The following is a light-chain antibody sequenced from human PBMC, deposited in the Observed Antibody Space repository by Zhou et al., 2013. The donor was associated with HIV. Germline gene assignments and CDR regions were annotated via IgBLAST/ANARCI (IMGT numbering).Light chain of an antibody. CDR1: QSVYTN. Sequence: EVVMTQSPASLSVSPGERATLSCRASQSVYTNLAWYQQKLGQAPRLLIYGASTRATGIPARFSGSGSGTEFTLTISSIQSEDFAVYYCHQYGSSVYTFGQGTKLEIK. V-gene: IGKV3-15*01. CDR2: GAS. J-gene: IGKJ2*01. CDR3: HQYGSSVYT.